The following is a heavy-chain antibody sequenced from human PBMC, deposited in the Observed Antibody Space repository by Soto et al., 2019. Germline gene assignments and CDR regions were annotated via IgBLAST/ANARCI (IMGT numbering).Heavy chain of an antibody. Sequence: TLSLTCTVSGGSISSGGYYWSWIRQHPGKGLEWIGYIYYSGSTYYNPSLKSRVTISVDTTKNQFSLKLSSVTAADTAVYYCARDFRSGWYGAFDIWGQGTMVNVS. J-gene: IGHJ3*02. D-gene: IGHD6-19*01. CDR3: ARDFRSGWYGAFDI. V-gene: IGHV4-31*03. CDR1: GGSISSGGYY. CDR2: IYYSGST.